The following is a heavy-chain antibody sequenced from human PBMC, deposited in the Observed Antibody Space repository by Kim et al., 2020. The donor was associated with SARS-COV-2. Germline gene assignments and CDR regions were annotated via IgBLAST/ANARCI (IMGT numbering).Heavy chain of an antibody. Sequence: GGSLRLSCAASGFSFSNYGMHWVRQGPGKGLEWVAVTSYDGTQTYYADPVKGRFTISRDNSKDTLYLQMNSLRAEDTAVYYCAKESKTVMDFDALSAYSRHHPYYYHWYGMDVWGQGTTVTVSS. CDR2: TSYDGTQT. CDR3: AKESKTVMDFDALSAYSRHHPYYYHWYGMDV. J-gene: IGHJ6*02. V-gene: IGHV3-30*18. D-gene: IGHD2-15*01. CDR1: GFSFSNYG.